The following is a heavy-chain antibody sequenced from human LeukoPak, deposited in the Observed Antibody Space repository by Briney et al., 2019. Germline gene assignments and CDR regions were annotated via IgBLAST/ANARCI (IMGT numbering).Heavy chain of an antibody. CDR2: IYYSART. J-gene: IGHJ6*03. D-gene: IGHD2-2*01. CDR1: GVSMSSSNYN. Sequence: SETLSLTCTVSGVSMSSSNYNWRWIRQPPGKGLEWIGTIYYSARTHYHPSPKNQITISVDTSKNPFSLMLNRLTAADTTVYYCARQNFYRYCRSTSCYRPYYYYYMDVWGKGTTVTISS. CDR3: ARQNFYRYCRSTSCYRPYYYYYMDV. V-gene: IGHV4-39*01.